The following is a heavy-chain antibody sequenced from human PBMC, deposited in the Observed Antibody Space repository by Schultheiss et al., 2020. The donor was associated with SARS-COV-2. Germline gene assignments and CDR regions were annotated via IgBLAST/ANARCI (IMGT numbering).Heavy chain of an antibody. Sequence: SETLSLTCTVSGGSISSYYWSWIRQPAGKGLEWIGYIYYSGSTNYNPSLKSRVTISVDTSKNQFSLKLSSVTAADTAVYYCAREDHFNWGPDYYYYYGMDVWGQGTTVTVSS. CDR1: GGSISSYY. CDR2: IYYSGST. V-gene: IGHV4-59*01. CDR3: AREDHFNWGPDYYYYYGMDV. J-gene: IGHJ6*02. D-gene: IGHD7-27*01.